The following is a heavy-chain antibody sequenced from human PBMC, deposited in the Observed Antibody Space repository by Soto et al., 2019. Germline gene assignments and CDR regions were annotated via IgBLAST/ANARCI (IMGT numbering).Heavy chain of an antibody. J-gene: IGHJ4*02. D-gene: IGHD3-9*01. V-gene: IGHV4-39*01. Sequence: QRELRESGPGLVKPSETLSLTCTVSGGSIISNNHYWGWIRQPPGKGLEWIGNIYYSGTTYYNPSLKSRVTMSVDTSKGQFSLKLSSMTVADTAVYFCARRSTISRGFDYWGQGTLVTVSS. CDR3: ARRSTISRGFDY. CDR2: IYYSGTT. CDR1: GGSIISNNHY.